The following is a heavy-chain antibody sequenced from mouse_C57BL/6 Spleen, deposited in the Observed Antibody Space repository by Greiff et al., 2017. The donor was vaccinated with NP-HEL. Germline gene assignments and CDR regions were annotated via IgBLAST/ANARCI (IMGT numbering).Heavy chain of an antibody. Sequence: EVQLQQSGPELVKPGASVKISCKASGYTFTDYYMNWVKQSHGKSLEWIGDINPNNGGTSYNQKFKGKATLTVEKSSSTAYMELRSLTSEDSAVYYCARRYYGSRAWFAYWGQGTLVTVSA. J-gene: IGHJ3*01. V-gene: IGHV1-26*01. D-gene: IGHD1-1*01. CDR1: GYTFTDYY. CDR3: ARRYYGSRAWFAY. CDR2: INPNNGGT.